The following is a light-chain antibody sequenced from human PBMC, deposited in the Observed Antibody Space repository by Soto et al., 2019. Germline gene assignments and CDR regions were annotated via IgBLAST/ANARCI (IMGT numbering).Light chain of an antibody. Sequence: SYELTQPPSVSVAPGQTARITCGGHNVGSKTVHWYQQMPGQAPVLVIYDDSDRPSGIPERFSGSNSGNTATLTISRVEAGDEAVYYCQVWDTTSEQLYVFXTGTKVTVL. J-gene: IGLJ1*01. V-gene: IGLV3-21*02. CDR1: NVGSKT. CDR2: DDS. CDR3: QVWDTTSEQLYV.